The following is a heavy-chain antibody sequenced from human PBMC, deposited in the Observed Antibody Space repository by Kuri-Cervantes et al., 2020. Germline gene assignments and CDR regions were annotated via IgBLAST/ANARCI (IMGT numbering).Heavy chain of an antibody. Sequence: GGSLRLSCAASGFTFSGYSMNWVRQAPGKGLEWVSVIYSGGSTYYADSVKGRFTISRDNSKNTLYLQMNSLRAEDTAVYYCARMGPMVRGVIINYYYYGMDVWGQGTTVTVSS. V-gene: IGHV3-53*01. D-gene: IGHD3-10*01. CDR2: IYSGGST. J-gene: IGHJ6*02. CDR1: GFTFSGYS. CDR3: ARMGPMVRGVIINYYYYGMDV.